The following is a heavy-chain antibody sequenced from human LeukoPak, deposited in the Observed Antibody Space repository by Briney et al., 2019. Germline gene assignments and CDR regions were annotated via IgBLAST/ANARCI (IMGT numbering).Heavy chain of an antibody. J-gene: IGHJ4*02. CDR2: IKSKSDGGAA. D-gene: IGHD3-10*01. CDR1: GFTLADAW. V-gene: IGHV3-15*01. Sequence: PGGSLRLSCAASGFTLADAWMRWVRQVPGKGGEGVGRIKSKSDGGAAEYDAPVKDRFIFSRDDSNDTMYLQLDSLQTEDSAVYFCTTDGGRRAHTPFDYWGQGTLVTVSS. CDR3: TTDGGRRAHTPFDY.